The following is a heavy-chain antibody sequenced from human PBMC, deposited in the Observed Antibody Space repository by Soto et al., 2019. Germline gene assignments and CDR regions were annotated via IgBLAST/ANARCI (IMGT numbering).Heavy chain of an antibody. CDR2: IWYDGSNK. CDR1: GFTFSSYG. V-gene: IGHV3-33*01. Sequence: QVQLVESGGGVVQPGRSLRLSCAASGFTFSSYGMHWVRQAPGKGLEWVAVIWYDGSNKYYADSVKGRFSISRDNSKNTLYLQMNSLRAEDRAVYYCAIAGVRGTVTPAYMDVLGKGTTVTGTS. J-gene: IGHJ6*03. D-gene: IGHD4-17*01. CDR3: AIAGVRGTVTPAYMDV.